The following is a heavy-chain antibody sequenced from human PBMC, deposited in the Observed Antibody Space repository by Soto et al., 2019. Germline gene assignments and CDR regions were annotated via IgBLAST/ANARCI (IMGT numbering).Heavy chain of an antibody. Sequence: ASVKVSCKASGYTFTTYTMHWVRQAPGQRLEWMGWINAGNGNTKYSQKFQGRVTITRDTSASTAYMDLSSLRSEDTAVYYCARCPGRFGEFAYYYYYAMDVWGQGTTVTVSS. D-gene: IGHD3-10*01. V-gene: IGHV1-3*01. CDR3: ARCPGRFGEFAYYYYYAMDV. CDR1: GYTFTTYT. CDR2: INAGNGNT. J-gene: IGHJ6*02.